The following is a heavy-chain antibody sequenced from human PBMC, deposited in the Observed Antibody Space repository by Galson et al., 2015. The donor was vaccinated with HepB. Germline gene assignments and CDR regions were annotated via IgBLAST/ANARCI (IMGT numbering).Heavy chain of an antibody. J-gene: IGHJ2*01. CDR1: GFTFGDYA. CDR2: IRSKAYGGTT. D-gene: IGHD3-22*01. V-gene: IGHV3-49*03. Sequence: SLRLSCAASGFTFGDYAMSWFRQAPGKGLEWVGFIRSKAYGGTTEYAASVKGRFTISRDDSKSIAYLQMNSLKTEDTAVYYCTRGAVVNGDWYFDLRGRGTLVTVSS. CDR3: TRGAVVNGDWYFDL.